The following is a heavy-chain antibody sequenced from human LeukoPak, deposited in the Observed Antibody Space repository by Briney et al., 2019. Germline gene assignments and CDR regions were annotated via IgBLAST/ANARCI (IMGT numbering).Heavy chain of an antibody. V-gene: IGHV3-9*01. Sequence: PGRSLRLSCAASGFTFDDYAMHWVRQAPGKGLEWVSGISWNSGSIGYADSVKGRFTISRDNAKNSLYLQMNSLRAEDTALYYCAKDKRDILTGYNWFDPWGQGTLVTVSS. CDR1: GFTFDDYA. CDR3: AKDKRDILTGYNWFDP. J-gene: IGHJ5*02. D-gene: IGHD3-9*01. CDR2: ISWNSGSI.